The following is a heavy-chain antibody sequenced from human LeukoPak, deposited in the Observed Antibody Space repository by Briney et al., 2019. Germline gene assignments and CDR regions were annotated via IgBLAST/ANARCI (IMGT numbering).Heavy chain of an antibody. CDR2: IYTSGST. Sequence: SETLSLTCTVSGGSISSGSYYWSWIRQPAGKGLEWIGRIYTSGSTNYNPSLKSRVTISVDTSKNQFSLKLSSVTAADTAVYYCARDSSGSYAYYMDVWGKGTTVTVSS. J-gene: IGHJ6*03. D-gene: IGHD3-10*01. CDR3: ARDSSGSYAYYMDV. V-gene: IGHV4-61*02. CDR1: GGSISSGSYY.